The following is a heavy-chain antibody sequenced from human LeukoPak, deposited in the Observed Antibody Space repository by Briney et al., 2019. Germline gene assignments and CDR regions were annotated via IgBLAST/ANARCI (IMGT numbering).Heavy chain of an antibody. J-gene: IGHJ4*02. V-gene: IGHV4-34*01. CDR3: AGGSVPAAQDY. D-gene: IGHD2-2*01. CDR2: INHSGST. Sequence: SETLSLTCAVYGGSFSGYYWIWTRQPPGKGPEWIGEINHSGSTNYNPSLKSRVTISVDTSKNQFSLKLSSVTAADAAVYYCAGGSVPAAQDYWGQGTLVTVSS. CDR1: GGSFSGYY.